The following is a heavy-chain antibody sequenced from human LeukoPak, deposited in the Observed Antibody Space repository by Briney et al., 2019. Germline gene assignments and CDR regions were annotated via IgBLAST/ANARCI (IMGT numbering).Heavy chain of an antibody. CDR3: ARVHTKRYNWNYLRYYYYGMDV. CDR2: INTNTGNP. V-gene: IGHV7-4-1*02. CDR1: GYTFTSYA. J-gene: IGHJ6*02. D-gene: IGHD1-7*01. Sequence: ASVKVSCKASGYTFTSYAMNWVRQAPGQGLEWMGWINTNTGNPTYAQGFTGRFVFSLDTSVSTAYLQISSLKAEDTAVYYCARVHTKRYNWNYLRYYYYGMDVWGQGTTVTVSS.